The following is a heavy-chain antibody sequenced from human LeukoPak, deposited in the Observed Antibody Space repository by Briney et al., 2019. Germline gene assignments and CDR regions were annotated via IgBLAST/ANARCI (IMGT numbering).Heavy chain of an antibody. V-gene: IGHV3-30-3*01. J-gene: IGHJ4*02. CDR1: GFTFSSYA. CDR2: ISYDGSNK. CDR3: ARDGTYIAFDY. D-gene: IGHD2-15*01. Sequence: GGSLRLSCAASGFTFSSYAMHWVRQAPGKGLEWVAVISYDGSNKYYADSVKGRFTISRDNSKNTLYPQMNSLRAEDTAVYYCARDGTYIAFDYWGQGTLVTVSS.